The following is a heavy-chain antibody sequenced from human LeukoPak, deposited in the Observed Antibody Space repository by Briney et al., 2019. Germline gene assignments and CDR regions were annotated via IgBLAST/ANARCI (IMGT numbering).Heavy chain of an antibody. CDR1: GYTFTSYY. V-gene: IGHV1-46*01. J-gene: IGHJ4*02. D-gene: IGHD3-22*01. Sequence: ASVKVSCKASGYTFTSYYMHWVRQAPGQGLEWLGIINPSGGSTSYAQKFQGRVTMTRDTSTSTVYMELSSLRSEDTAVYYCARVLYYYDSSAPQGYWGQGTLVTVSS. CDR2: INPSGGST. CDR3: ARVLYYYDSSAPQGY.